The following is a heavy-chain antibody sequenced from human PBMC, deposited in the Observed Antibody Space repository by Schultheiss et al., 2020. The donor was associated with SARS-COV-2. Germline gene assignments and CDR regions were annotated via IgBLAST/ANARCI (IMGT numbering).Heavy chain of an antibody. CDR3: AKDSRYCSSTSCYLSGIDY. J-gene: IGHJ4*02. V-gene: IGHV3-11*06. Sequence: GGSLRLSCAASGFTVSSNYMSWVRQAPGKGLEWVSYISSSSSYTNYADSVKGRFTISRDNSKNTLYLQMNSLRAEDTAVYYCAKDSRYCSSTSCYLSGIDYWGQGTLVTVSS. CDR1: GFTVSSNY. D-gene: IGHD2-2*01. CDR2: ISSSSSYT.